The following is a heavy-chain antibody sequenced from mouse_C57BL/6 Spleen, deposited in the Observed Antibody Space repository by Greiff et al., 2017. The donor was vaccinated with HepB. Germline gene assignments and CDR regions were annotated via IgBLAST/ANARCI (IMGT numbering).Heavy chain of an antibody. D-gene: IGHD1-1*01. Sequence: QVQLKQPGAELVKPGASVKVSCKASGYTFTGSGMHWVKQRPGQGLEWIGRIHPSDGDTNYNQKFKGKATLTVDKSSSTAYMQLSSLTSEDSAVYYWAIGILRSAWFAYWGQGTLVTVSA. CDR1: GYTFTGSG. J-gene: IGHJ3*01. CDR2: IHPSDGDT. V-gene: IGHV1-74*01. CDR3: AIGILRSAWFAY.